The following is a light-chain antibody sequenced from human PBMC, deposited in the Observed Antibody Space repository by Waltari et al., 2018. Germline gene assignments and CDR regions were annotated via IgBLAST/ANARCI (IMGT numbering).Light chain of an antibody. CDR2: CAS. CDR1: QSVLYSPDNRNY. V-gene: IGKV4-1*01. CDR3: QQYYITPLS. J-gene: IGKJ4*01. Sequence: DIVMTQSPDSLAVSLGERATLTLKSSQSVLYSPDNRNYLAWYQQKPGQPPNLLIYCASTRESGVPDRFSGSGSGTDFTLTISSLQAEDVAVYYCQQYYITPLSFGGGTKVEIK.